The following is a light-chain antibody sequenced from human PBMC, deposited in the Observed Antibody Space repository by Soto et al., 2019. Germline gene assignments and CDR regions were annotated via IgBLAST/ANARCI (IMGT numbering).Light chain of an antibody. CDR2: EAS. Sequence: DIQMTQSPSTLSASVGDRVTITCRASQSISSWLAWYQQKPGAAPKLLIYEASTLERGVPSRFSGSRSGTEFTPTVSSLQPDDFATYYCQQYNDSFPYTFGQGTKVDIK. CDR3: QQYNDSFPYT. V-gene: IGKV1-5*03. J-gene: IGKJ2*01. CDR1: QSISSW.